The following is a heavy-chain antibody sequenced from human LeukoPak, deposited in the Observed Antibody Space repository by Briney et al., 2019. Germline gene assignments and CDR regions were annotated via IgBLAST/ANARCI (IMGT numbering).Heavy chain of an antibody. CDR2: VYSSGNT. CDR3: ARGRALFD. D-gene: IGHD2-21*01. CDR1: GGSISTGAYY. Sequence: SETLSLTCTVSGGSISTGAYYWTWIRQPAGKGLEWIGRVYSSGNTDYNASLKSRVTISVDTSKNQFSLKLSSVTAADTAVYYCARGRALFDWGQGTLVTVSS. J-gene: IGHJ4*02. V-gene: IGHV4-61*02.